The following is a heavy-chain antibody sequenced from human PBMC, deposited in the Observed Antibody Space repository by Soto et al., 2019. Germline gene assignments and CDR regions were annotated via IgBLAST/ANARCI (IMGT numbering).Heavy chain of an antibody. CDR2: ISSGTTYF. J-gene: IGHJ4*02. Sequence: EVQLVESGGGLVKPGGSLTLSCAASGFTFSISTMIWVRQAPGKRLEWGSSISSGTTYFYYADSVKGRFSISRDNAKHSLFLQMNSLRVEDTAVYYCARGDGTGLHSSGWSPRFWGQGTLVTVSS. D-gene: IGHD6-13*01. CDR3: ARGDGTGLHSSGWSPRF. CDR1: GFTFSIST. V-gene: IGHV3-21*01.